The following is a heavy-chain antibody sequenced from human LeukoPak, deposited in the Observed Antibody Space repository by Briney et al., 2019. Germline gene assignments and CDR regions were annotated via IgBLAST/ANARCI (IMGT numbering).Heavy chain of an antibody. D-gene: IGHD3-22*01. Sequence: SETLSLTCTVSGGSISSSSYYWGWIRQPPGKGLEWIGSIFYSGSTYFNPSLESRVTISVDTSKNQFSLKLSSVTAADTAVYYCARQFYYDSGGSHYWGQGTLVTVSS. J-gene: IGHJ4*02. V-gene: IGHV4-39*01. CDR2: IFYSGST. CDR3: ARQFYYDSGGSHY. CDR1: GGSISSSSYY.